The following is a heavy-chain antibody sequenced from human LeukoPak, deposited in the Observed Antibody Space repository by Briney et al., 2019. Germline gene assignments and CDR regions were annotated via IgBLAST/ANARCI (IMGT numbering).Heavy chain of an antibody. J-gene: IGHJ6*02. CDR1: GYTFTSYD. CDR2: MNPNSGNT. Sequence: GASVKVSCKASGYTFTSYDINWVQQATGQGLEWMGGMNPNSGNTGYAQKVQGRVTMTRNTSISTAYMELSSLRSEDTAVYYCARGHYYYYGMDVWGQGNTVTVSS. CDR3: ARGHYYYYGMDV. V-gene: IGHV1-8*01.